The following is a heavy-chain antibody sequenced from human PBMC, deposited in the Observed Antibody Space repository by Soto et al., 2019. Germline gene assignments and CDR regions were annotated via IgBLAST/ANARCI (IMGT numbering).Heavy chain of an antibody. Sequence: QVQLQESGPGLVKPSETLSLTCTVSGDSISSYYWSWIRQPPGKGLEWIGYIYYIGTTNYNPSFKSRVPVSADTSKNQFSRELTSVTAADTAVYYCARGGGSRKFDYWGQGILVTVSS. V-gene: IGHV4-59*08. CDR3: ARGGGSRKFDY. CDR1: GDSISSYY. J-gene: IGHJ4*02. D-gene: IGHD3-16*01. CDR2: IYYIGTT.